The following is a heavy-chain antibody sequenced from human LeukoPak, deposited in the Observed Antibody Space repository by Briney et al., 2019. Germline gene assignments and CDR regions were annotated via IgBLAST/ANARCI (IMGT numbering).Heavy chain of an antibody. D-gene: IGHD5-18*01. CDR1: GFTFNNYL. CDR3: ARDDNLIHLWAVFDY. J-gene: IGHJ4*02. CDR2: IKQDGSEK. V-gene: IGHV3-7*01. Sequence: GGSLRLSCAASGFTFNNYLMNWVRQAPGKGLEWVANIKQDGSEKYYVDSLKGRFTVSRDNAKNSLYLQMSSLRAEDTAVYYCARDDNLIHLWAVFDYWGQGSLVTVSS.